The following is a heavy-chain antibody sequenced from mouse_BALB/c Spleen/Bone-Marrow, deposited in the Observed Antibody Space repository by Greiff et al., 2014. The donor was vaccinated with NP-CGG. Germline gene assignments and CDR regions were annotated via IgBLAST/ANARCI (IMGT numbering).Heavy chain of an antibody. CDR2: IDPETGGT. J-gene: IGHJ2*01. V-gene: IGHV1-15*01. D-gene: IGHD2-1*01. Sequence: VKLQESGAELVRPGASVTLSCKASGYTFTDYEMHWVKQTPVHGLEWIGAIDPETGGTAYNQKFKGKATLTADKSSSTAYMELRSLTSEDSAVYYCTREVYGNSYYFDYWGQGTTLTVSS. CDR1: GYTFTDYE. CDR3: TREVYGNSYYFDY.